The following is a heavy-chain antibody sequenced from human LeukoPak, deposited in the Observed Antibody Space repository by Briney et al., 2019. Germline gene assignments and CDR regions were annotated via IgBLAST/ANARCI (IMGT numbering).Heavy chain of an antibody. Sequence: GGSLRLSCAASGFTFSSDWMHWVRQAPGKGLVWVSRINSDGSSTSYADSVKGRFTISRDNAKNTLYLQMNSLRAEDTAVYYCARGSSGYYGFGYFDYWGQGTLVTVSS. CDR2: INSDGSST. CDR3: ARGSSGYYGFGYFDY. J-gene: IGHJ4*02. CDR1: GFTFSSDW. V-gene: IGHV3-74*01. D-gene: IGHD3-22*01.